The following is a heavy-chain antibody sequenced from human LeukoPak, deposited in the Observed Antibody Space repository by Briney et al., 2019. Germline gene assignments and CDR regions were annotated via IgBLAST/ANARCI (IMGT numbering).Heavy chain of an antibody. CDR1: GFSFSSYH. CDR2: IHSTSGSI. Sequence: PGGSLRLSCAASGFSFSSYHMNWVPQAPGKGLEWVSYIHSTSGSINYADSVKGRFTISRDNAKNSLYLQMNSLRAEDTAVYYCSRTYSSSWYRPSTDAFDIWGQGTMVTVSS. J-gene: IGHJ3*02. CDR3: SRTYSSSWYRPSTDAFDI. D-gene: IGHD6-13*01. V-gene: IGHV3-48*01.